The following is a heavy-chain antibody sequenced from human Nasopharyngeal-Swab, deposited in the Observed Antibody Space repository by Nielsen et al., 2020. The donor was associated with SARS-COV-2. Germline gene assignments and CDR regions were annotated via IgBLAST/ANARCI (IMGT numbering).Heavy chain of an antibody. CDR2: TYYRSKWYN. CDR3: ARDEDNSSSWGDDAFDI. V-gene: IGHV6-1*01. J-gene: IGHJ3*02. Sequence: WIRQSLSRGLEWLGRTYYRSKWYNDYAVSVKSRITINPDTSKNQFSLQLNSVTPEDTAVYYCARDEDNSSSWGDDAFDIWGQGTMVTVSS. D-gene: IGHD6-13*01.